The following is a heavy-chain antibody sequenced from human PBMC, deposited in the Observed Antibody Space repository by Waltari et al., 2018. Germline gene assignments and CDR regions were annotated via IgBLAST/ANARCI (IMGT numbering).Heavy chain of an antibody. CDR1: GGSIRSGGYS. CDR3: ARATHCTGGVCYTLDY. CDR2: IYHSGST. V-gene: IGHV4-30-2*01. D-gene: IGHD2-8*02. Sequence: QLQLQESGSGLVKPSQTLSLTCAVSGGSIRSGGYSWSWIRRPPGKGLEWIGYIYHSGSTYYNPSLKSRVTISVDRSKNQFSLKLSSVTAADTAVYYCARATHCTGGVCYTLDYWGQGTLVTVSS. J-gene: IGHJ4*02.